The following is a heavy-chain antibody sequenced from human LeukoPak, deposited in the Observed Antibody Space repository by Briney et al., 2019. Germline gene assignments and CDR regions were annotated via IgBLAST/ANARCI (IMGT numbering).Heavy chain of an antibody. Sequence: GGSLRLSCAASGFTFSSYNMNWVRQAPGKGLEWVAVISYDGGSIVYANSVKGRFTISRDNSKNTLYLQMNSLRAEDTAVYHCARPRADSGGKYYFDYWGQGTLVTVSS. CDR1: GFTFSSYN. D-gene: IGHD2-15*01. CDR3: ARPRADSGGKYYFDY. J-gene: IGHJ4*02. CDR2: ISYDGGSI. V-gene: IGHV3-30-3*01.